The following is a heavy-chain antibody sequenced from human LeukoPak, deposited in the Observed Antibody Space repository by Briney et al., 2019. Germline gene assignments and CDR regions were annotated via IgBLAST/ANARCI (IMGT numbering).Heavy chain of an antibody. D-gene: IGHD3-10*01. CDR3: ARDRATTMVRGVISY. CDR2: IKQDGSEK. CDR1: GFTFSSSW. J-gene: IGHJ4*02. V-gene: IGHV3-7*03. Sequence: GGSLRLSCAASGFTFSSSWMSWVRQAPGTGLEWVANIKQDGSEKYYVDSVKGRFTISRDNAKNSLYLQMNSLRAEDTAVYYCARDRATTMVRGVISYWGQGTLVTVSS.